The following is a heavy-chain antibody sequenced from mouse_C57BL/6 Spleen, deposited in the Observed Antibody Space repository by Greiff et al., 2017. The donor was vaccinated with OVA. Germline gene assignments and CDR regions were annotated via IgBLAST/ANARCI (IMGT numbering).Heavy chain of an antibody. CDR1: GYTFTSYW. D-gene: IGHD1-1*01. Sequence: QVQLQQSGAELVMPGASVKLSCKASGYTFTSYWMHWVKQRPGQGLEWIGEIDPSDSYTNYNQKFKGKSTLTVDKSSSTAYMQLSSLTSEDSAVYYCARRDYYGRNAMDYWGQGTSVTVSS. CDR2: IDPSDSYT. CDR3: ARRDYYGRNAMDY. V-gene: IGHV1-69*01. J-gene: IGHJ4*01.